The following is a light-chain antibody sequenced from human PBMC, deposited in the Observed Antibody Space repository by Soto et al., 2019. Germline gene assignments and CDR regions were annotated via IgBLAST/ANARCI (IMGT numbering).Light chain of an antibody. Sequence: QSALTQPGSVSGSPGRSVSISCTGARSDVGGYDYVSWYQQHPGKAPKLIIYDVFKRPSGVPDRFSGSKSGNTASLTISGLQSDDEADYYCCSYAGSYTYVFGPGTKLTVL. V-gene: IGLV2-11*01. CDR2: DVF. J-gene: IGLJ1*01. CDR1: RSDVGGYDY. CDR3: CSYAGSYTYV.